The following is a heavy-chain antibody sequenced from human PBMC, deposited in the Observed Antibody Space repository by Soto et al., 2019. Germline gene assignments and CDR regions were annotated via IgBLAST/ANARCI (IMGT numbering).Heavy chain of an antibody. D-gene: IGHD7-27*01. V-gene: IGHV3-13*01. CDR3: ARATGNWDCDY. J-gene: IGHJ4*02. Sequence: GGSLRLSCAASGFTFSSYDMHWVRQATGKGLEWVSAIGTAGDTYYPGSVKGRFTISRENAKNSLYLQMNSLRAGDTAVYYCARATGNWDCDYWGQGTLVTVSS. CDR2: IGTAGDT. CDR1: GFTFSSYD.